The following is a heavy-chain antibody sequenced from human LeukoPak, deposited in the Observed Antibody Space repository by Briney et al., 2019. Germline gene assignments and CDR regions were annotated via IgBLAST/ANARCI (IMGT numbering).Heavy chain of an antibody. CDR1: GFTFSSYA. CDR3: ANNYGSGSAVNYYYYGMDV. J-gene: IGHJ6*02. V-gene: IGHV3-23*01. CDR2: ISGSGGST. D-gene: IGHD3-10*01. Sequence: GGSLRLSCAASGFTFSSYAMSWVRQAPGKGLEWVSAISGSGGSTYYADSVKGRFTISRDNSKNTLYPQMNSLRAEDTAVYYCANNYGSGSAVNYYYYGMDVWGQGTTVTVSS.